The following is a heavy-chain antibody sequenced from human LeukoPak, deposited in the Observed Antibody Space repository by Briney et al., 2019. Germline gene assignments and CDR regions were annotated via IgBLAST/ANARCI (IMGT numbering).Heavy chain of an antibody. Sequence: KPSETLSLTCTVSGGSISSSSYYWGWIRQPPGKGLEWIGSIYYSGSTYYNPSLKSRVTISVDTSKNQFSLKLSSVTAADTAVYYCARFPATVVNARTTSRAFDIWGQGTMVTVAS. CDR2: IYYSGST. J-gene: IGHJ3*02. CDR3: ARFPATVVNARTTSRAFDI. V-gene: IGHV4-39*01. D-gene: IGHD4-23*01. CDR1: GGSISSSSYY.